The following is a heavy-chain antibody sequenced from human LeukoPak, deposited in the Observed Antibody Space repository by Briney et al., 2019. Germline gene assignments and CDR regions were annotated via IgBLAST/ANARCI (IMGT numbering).Heavy chain of an antibody. V-gene: IGHV3-7*01. D-gene: IGHD3-3*01. CDR3: ASTKHYDFWSGLRFDY. CDR2: IKQDGSEK. J-gene: IGHJ4*02. Sequence: GGSLRLSCAASGFTISSYWMSWVRQAPGKGLEWVANIKQDGSEKYYVDSVKGRFTISRDNAKNSLYLQMNSLRAEDTAVYYCASTKHYDFWSGLRFDYWGQGTLVIVSS. CDR1: GFTISSYW.